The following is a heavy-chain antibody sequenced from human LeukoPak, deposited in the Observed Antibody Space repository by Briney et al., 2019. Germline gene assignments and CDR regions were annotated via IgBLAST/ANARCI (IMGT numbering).Heavy chain of an antibody. CDR3: ARQYHYDSSGYPYAFEI. CDR1: GYCFDRNC. V-gene: IGHV5-10-1*01. CDR2: IDPSDSHT. Sequence: GESLKVPCKAAGYCFDRNCISWVRQMHGKGLKWMRRIDPSDSHTNYSPSFQGHVTISGDKPVSTAYLQWSSLKASDTAMYYCARQYHYDSSGYPYAFEIWGPGTLVTVSS. J-gene: IGHJ3*02. D-gene: IGHD3-22*01.